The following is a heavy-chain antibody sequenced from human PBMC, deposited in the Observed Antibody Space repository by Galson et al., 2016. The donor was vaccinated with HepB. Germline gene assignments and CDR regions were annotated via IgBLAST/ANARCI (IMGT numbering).Heavy chain of an antibody. CDR2: IDRRGNT. CDR1: GYSISSGSY. D-gene: IGHD6-13*01. J-gene: IGHJ5*02. V-gene: IGHV4-38-2*02. Sequence: SETLSLTCTVSGYSISSGSYWGWVRQPPGKGLEWIGIIDRRGNTYYNPSLKRRISMSVDTSKNQFSLKLTSVAAADTAVYYCARAYCISGSCSGRVDWFDPWGHGIVVTVSS. CDR3: ARAYCISGSCSGRVDWFDP.